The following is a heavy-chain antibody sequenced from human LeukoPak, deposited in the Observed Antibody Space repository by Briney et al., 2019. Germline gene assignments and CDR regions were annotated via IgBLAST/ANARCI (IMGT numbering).Heavy chain of an antibody. J-gene: IGHJ3*02. CDR2: ISSSGSTM. Sequence: GGSLRLSCAASGFTFSDYYMSWIRQAPGKGLEWVSYISSSGSTMYYADSVKGRFTISRDNAKNSLYLQMNSLRAEDTAVYYCARVGAYITMSAFDIWGQGTMVTVSS. V-gene: IGHV3-11*01. CDR1: GFTFSDYY. CDR3: ARVGAYITMSAFDI. D-gene: IGHD3-10*02.